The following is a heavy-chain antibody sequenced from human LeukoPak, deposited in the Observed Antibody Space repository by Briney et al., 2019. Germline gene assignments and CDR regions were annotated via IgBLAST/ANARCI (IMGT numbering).Heavy chain of an antibody. J-gene: IGHJ4*02. CDR1: GGSISSGGYS. V-gene: IGHV4-30-4*07. CDR3: AREMNTAMASGY. D-gene: IGHD5-18*01. CDR2: IYYSGST. Sequence: SETLSLTCAVSGGSISSGGYSWSWIRQPPGKGLEWIAYIYYSGSTYYNPSLKSRVTISVDTSKNQFSLKLSSVTAADMAVYYCAREMNTAMASGYWGQGTLVTVSS.